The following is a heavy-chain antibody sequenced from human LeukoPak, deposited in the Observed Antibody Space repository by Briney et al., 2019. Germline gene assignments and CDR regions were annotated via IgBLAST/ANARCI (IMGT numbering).Heavy chain of an antibody. CDR3: ASLNFRDGMDV. D-gene: IGHD1-20*01. V-gene: IGHV1-2*02. CDR2: IRPKTGET. J-gene: IGHJ6*02. CDR1: GYTFSDYY. Sequence: ASVKVSCKASGYTFSDYYMHWVRQAPGQGLEWMGWIRPKTGETKYAQKFQGRVTMTRDTSISTAYMELSRLRSDDAAVYYCASLNFRDGMDVWGQGTTVTVSS.